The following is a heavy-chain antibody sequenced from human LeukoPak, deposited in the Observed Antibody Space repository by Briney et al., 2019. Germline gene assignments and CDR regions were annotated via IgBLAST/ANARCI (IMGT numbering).Heavy chain of an antibody. CDR3: ARQEYCSGGSCYTWFDP. D-gene: IGHD2-15*01. CDR1: GYNFANYW. V-gene: IGHV5-51*01. Sequence: GGSLKISCKTSGYNFANYWIDWVRQMPGKGLEWMGIIHPGDAKTKYSPSFQGQVTISADKSISTAYLQWSSLKASDTAMYYCARQEYCSGGSCYTWFDPWGQGTLVTVSS. J-gene: IGHJ5*02. CDR2: IHPGDAKT.